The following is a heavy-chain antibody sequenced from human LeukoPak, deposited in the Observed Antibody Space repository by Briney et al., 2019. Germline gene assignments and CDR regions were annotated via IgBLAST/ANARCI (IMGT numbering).Heavy chain of an antibody. V-gene: IGHV3-23*01. CDR1: GFTFSSYA. CDR2: ISGSGGST. J-gene: IGHJ5*02. D-gene: IGHD2-15*01. Sequence: GGSLRLSCAASGFTFSSYAMSWVRQAPENGLEWVSAISGSGGSTYYADSVKGRFTISRDNSKNTLYLQMNSLRAEDTAVYYCAKDGVVVVAAGWFDPWGQGTLVTVSS. CDR3: AKDGVVVVAAGWFDP.